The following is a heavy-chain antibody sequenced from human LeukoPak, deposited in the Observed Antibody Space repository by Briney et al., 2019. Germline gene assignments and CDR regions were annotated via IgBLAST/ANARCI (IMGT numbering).Heavy chain of an antibody. Sequence: PSETLSLTCTVSGYSISSGYYWGWIRQPPGKGLEWIGSIYHSGSTYYNPSLKSRVTISVDTSKNQFPLKLSSVTAADTAVYYCARTTMVRGTYYMDVWGKGTTVTVSS. CDR2: IYHSGST. D-gene: IGHD3-10*01. J-gene: IGHJ6*03. CDR1: GYSISSGYY. V-gene: IGHV4-38-2*02. CDR3: ARTTMVRGTYYMDV.